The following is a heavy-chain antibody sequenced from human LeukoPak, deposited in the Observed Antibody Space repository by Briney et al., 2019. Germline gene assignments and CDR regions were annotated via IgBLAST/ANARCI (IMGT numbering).Heavy chain of an antibody. J-gene: IGHJ4*02. CDR1: GGSISSYY. CDR2: IYYSGST. CDR3: ARVGNMGLRRAVTI. D-gene: IGHD4-11*01. V-gene: IGHV4-59*01. Sequence: PSETLSLTCTVSGGSISSYYWSWIRQPPGKGLEWIGYIYYSGSTSYNPSLKSRVTISVDTSKNQFSLKLSSVTAADTAVYYCARVGNMGLRRAVTIWGQGTLVTVSS.